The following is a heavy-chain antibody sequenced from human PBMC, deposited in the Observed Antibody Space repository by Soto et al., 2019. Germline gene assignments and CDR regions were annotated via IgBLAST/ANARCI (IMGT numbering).Heavy chain of an antibody. Sequence: VGSLRLSCAASGFTFSDYYMSWIRQAPGKGLEWVSYISSSSSYTNYADSVKGRFTISRDNAKNSLYLQMNSLRAEDKAVSYCARGQDIVTGYYHYYYYGMDVWGQGTTVTVSS. CDR3: ARGQDIVTGYYHYYYYGMDV. CDR2: ISSSSSYT. V-gene: IGHV3-11*06. CDR1: GFTFSDYY. D-gene: IGHD3-9*01. J-gene: IGHJ6*02.